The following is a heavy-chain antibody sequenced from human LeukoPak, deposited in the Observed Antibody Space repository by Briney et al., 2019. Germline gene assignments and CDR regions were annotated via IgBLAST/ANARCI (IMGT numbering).Heavy chain of an antibody. V-gene: IGHV3-7*01. J-gene: IGHJ4*02. D-gene: IGHD2-2*01. CDR3: ASDGYCSSTSCYPLGY. CDR1: GFTFSSYW. CDR2: IKQDGSEK. Sequence: SGGSLRLSCAASGFTFSSYWMSWVRQAPGKGLEWVANIKQDGSEKYYVDSVKGRFTISRDNAKNSLYLQMNSLRAEDTAVYYCASDGYCSSTSCYPLGYWGQGTLVTVSS.